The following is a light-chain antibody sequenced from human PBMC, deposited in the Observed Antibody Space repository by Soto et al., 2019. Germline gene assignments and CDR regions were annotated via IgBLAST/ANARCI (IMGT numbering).Light chain of an antibody. CDR3: QQYNSYSRA. V-gene: IGKV1-5*03. CDR2: KAS. CDR1: QSISSW. Sequence: DIQMTQSPSTLSASVGDRITITCRASQSISSWLAWYQQKPGKAPKLLIYKASSLKSGVPSRFSGSGSGTEFTLTISSLQSDDFATYYCQQYNSYSRAFGQGTK. J-gene: IGKJ1*01.